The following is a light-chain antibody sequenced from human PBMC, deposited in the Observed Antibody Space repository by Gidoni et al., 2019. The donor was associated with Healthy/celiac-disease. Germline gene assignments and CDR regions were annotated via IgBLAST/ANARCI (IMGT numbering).Light chain of an antibody. CDR3: QQYNNWPRT. CDR1: QSVSSN. J-gene: IGKJ1*01. CDR2: GAS. Sequence: ELVMKQSPATLSVSPGERATLPCRASQSVSSNLAWYQQKPGQAPRLLIYGASTRATGIPARFSGSGSGTEFTLTISSLQSEDFAVYYCQQYNNWPRTFGQGTKVEIK. V-gene: IGKV3-15*01.